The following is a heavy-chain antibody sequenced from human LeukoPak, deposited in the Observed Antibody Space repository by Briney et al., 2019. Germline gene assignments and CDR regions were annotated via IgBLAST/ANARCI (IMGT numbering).Heavy chain of an antibody. CDR2: IYYSGST. D-gene: IGHD6-19*01. CDR3: ATEHSGWYAPTRPFDY. V-gene: IGHV4-39*01. J-gene: IGHJ4*02. Sequence: SETLSLTCTVSGGSISSSSYYWGWIRQPPGKGLEWIGSIYYSGSTYYNPSLKSRVTISVDTSKNQFSLKLSSVTAADTAVYYCATEHSGWYAPTRPFDYWGQGTLVTVSS. CDR1: GGSISSSSYY.